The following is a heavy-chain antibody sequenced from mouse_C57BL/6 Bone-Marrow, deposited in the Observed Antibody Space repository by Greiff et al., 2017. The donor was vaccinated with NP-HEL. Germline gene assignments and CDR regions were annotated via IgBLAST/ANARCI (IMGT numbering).Heavy chain of an antibody. CDR1: GFTFSSYT. Sequence: KLVESGGGLVKPGGFLKLSCAASGFTFSSYTMSWVRQTPEKRLEWVATISGGGGNTYYPDSVKGRFTISRDNAKNTLYLQMSSLRSEDTALYYCAIYYSNYAAAYWGQGTLVTVSA. CDR2: ISGGGGNT. CDR3: AIYYSNYAAAY. D-gene: IGHD2-5*01. V-gene: IGHV5-9*01. J-gene: IGHJ3*01.